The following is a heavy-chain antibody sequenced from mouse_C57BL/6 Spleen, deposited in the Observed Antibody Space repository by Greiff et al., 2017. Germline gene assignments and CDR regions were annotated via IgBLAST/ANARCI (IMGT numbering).Heavy chain of an antibody. D-gene: IGHD2-3*01. Sequence: QVQLQQPGAELVKPGASVKLSCKASGYTFTSYWMHWVKQRPGRGLEWIGRIDPNSGGTTYNEKFKSKATLTVDKPSSTAYMQLSSLTSEDSAVYYCARSRDDGYYRGFAYWGQGTLVTVSA. CDR3: ARSRDDGYYRGFAY. V-gene: IGHV1-72*01. J-gene: IGHJ3*01. CDR1: GYTFTSYW. CDR2: IDPNSGGT.